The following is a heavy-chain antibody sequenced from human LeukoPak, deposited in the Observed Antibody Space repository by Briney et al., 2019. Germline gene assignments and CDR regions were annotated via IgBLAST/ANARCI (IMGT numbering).Heavy chain of an antibody. CDR2: ISYDGSNK. Sequence: GGSLRLSCAASGFTFSSYGIHWVRQAPGKGLEWVAVISYDGSNKYYADSVKGRFTISRDNSKNTLYLQITSLRAEDTAVYYCAKDDDYGGNMGGAFDIWGQGTMVTVSS. V-gene: IGHV3-30*18. CDR1: GFTFSSYG. D-gene: IGHD4-23*01. CDR3: AKDDDYGGNMGGAFDI. J-gene: IGHJ3*02.